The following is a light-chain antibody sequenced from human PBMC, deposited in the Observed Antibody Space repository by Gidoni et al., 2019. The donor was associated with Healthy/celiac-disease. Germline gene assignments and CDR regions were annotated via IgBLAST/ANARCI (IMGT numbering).Light chain of an antibody. CDR1: QSISSY. CDR3: QQSYSTPYT. Sequence: DIQLSLSPSSLSASVGDSVTITCRASQSISSYLNWYQQKPGKAPTLLIYAASSLQSGVPSRFRGSGSGTDFTLTISSLQPEDFATYDCQQSYSTPYTFGQGTKLEIK. V-gene: IGKV1-39*01. J-gene: IGKJ2*01. CDR2: AAS.